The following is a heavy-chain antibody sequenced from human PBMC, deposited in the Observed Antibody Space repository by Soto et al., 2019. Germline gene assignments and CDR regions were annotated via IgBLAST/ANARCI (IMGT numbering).Heavy chain of an antibody. V-gene: IGHV4-59*01. CDR2: IYYSGST. Sequence: SETLSLTCSVSGGSFTSYYWSWIRQPPGKGLEWIGYIYYSGSTKYNPSLESRVTISLDTSENQFSLKLSSVTAADTAVYYCARDEQLSDYYYYGMDVWGQGTTVTVSS. CDR1: GGSFTSYY. J-gene: IGHJ6*02. CDR3: ARDEQLSDYYYYGMDV. D-gene: IGHD6-6*01.